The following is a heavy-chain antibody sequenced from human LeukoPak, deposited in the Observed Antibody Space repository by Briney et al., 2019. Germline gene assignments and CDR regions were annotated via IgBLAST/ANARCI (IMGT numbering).Heavy chain of an antibody. D-gene: IGHD3-9*01. Sequence: GGSLRLSCAASGFTFSSYSMNWVRQAPGKGLEWVSYISSSSSTIYYADSVKGRFTISRDNAKNSLYLQMSSLRVEDTAVYYCARLGLQNYDILTGYPGGPDYWGQGTLVTVSS. CDR1: GFTFSSYS. J-gene: IGHJ4*02. CDR3: ARLGLQNYDILTGYPGGPDY. V-gene: IGHV3-48*01. CDR2: ISSSSSTI.